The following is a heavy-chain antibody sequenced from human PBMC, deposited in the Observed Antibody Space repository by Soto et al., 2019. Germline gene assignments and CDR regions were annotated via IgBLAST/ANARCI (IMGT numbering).Heavy chain of an antibody. CDR3: TSQNYYRITMVRGVKLVDY. CDR1: GFTFGDYA. CDR2: IRSKAYGGTT. V-gene: IGHV3-49*04. J-gene: IGHJ4*02. D-gene: IGHD3-10*01. Sequence: GGSLRLSCTASGFTFGDYAMSWVRQAPGKGLEWVGFIRSKAYGGTTEYAASVKGRFTISRDDSKSIAYLQMNSLKTEDTAVYYCTSQNYYRITMVRGVKLVDYWGQGTLVTVSS.